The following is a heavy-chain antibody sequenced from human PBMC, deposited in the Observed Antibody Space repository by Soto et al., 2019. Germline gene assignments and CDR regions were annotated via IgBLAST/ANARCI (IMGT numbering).Heavy chain of an antibody. D-gene: IGHD6-19*01. J-gene: IGHJ6*02. CDR3: AKATRWLVQRGPYYGMDV. Sequence: PGGSLRLSCAASGFTFSSYAMSWVRQAPGKGLEWVSAISGSGGSTYYADSVKGRFTISRDNSKNTLYLQMNSLRAEDTAVYYCAKATRWLVQRGPYYGMDVWGQGTTVTVSS. V-gene: IGHV3-23*01. CDR2: ISGSGGST. CDR1: GFTFSSYA.